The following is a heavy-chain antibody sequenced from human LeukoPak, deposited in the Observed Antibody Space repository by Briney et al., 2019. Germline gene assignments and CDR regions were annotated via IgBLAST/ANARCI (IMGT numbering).Heavy chain of an antibody. CDR2: INHSGST. Sequence: NPSETLSLTCAVYGGSFSGYYWSWIRQPPGKGLEWIGEINHSGSTNYNPSLKSRVTISVDTSKNQFSLKLSSVTAADTAVYYCARGTNIVVVPAALPNWFDPWGQGTLVTVSS. CDR3: ARGTNIVVVPAALPNWFDP. J-gene: IGHJ5*02. D-gene: IGHD2-2*01. V-gene: IGHV4-34*01. CDR1: GGSFSGYY.